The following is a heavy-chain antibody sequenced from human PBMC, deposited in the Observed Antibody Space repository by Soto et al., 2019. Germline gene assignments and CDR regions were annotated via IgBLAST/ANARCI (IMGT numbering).Heavy chain of an antibody. J-gene: IGHJ6*02. CDR2: VSPSGTT. CDR3: ARDRGSYGMDV. Sequence: QVQLQESGPGLVKPSQTLSLTCTVSGDSISVGYYWSWIRQHPGKGLEWIGYVSPSGTTYYNPSLKSRVSISTDTSKNQFSLEVSSVTAADMAVYYCARDRGSYGMDVWGQGTTVTVSS. V-gene: IGHV4-31*03. CDR1: GDSISVGYY.